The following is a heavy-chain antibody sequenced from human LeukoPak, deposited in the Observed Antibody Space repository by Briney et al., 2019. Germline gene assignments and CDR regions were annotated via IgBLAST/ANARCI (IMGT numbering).Heavy chain of an antibody. CDR3: ARCMSELDYGDYAYYYHMDV. D-gene: IGHD4-17*01. J-gene: IGHJ6*04. CDR1: GDSLTSGSRY. Sequence: PSETLSLTCTVSGDSLTSGSRYWSWIRQPAGRGLEWIGHFYSSTRTTYNPSLESRVTISGDTAKNQFSLKLDSVTAADTAVYFCARCMSELDYGDYAYYYHMDVWGKGTTVTVSS. V-gene: IGHV4-61*09. CDR2: FYSSTRT.